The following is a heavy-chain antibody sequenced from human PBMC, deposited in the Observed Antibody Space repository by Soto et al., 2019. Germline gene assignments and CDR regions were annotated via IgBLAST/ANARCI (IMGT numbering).Heavy chain of an antibody. D-gene: IGHD3-16*01. Sequence: RLSCSASGFAIRSYGMHWVRQAPGKGLEWVAVIWYDGGKEYYADSVKGRSTISRDNSNNTVSLQMNSLTAEDTAFYYCARDYRVLNGGSEYWGQGTMVTVSS. CDR1: GFAIRSYG. V-gene: IGHV3-33*01. CDR2: IWYDGGKE. CDR3: ARDYRVLNGGSEY. J-gene: IGHJ4*02.